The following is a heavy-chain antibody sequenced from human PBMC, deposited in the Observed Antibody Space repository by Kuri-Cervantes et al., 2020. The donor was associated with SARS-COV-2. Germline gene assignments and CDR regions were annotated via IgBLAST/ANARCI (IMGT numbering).Heavy chain of an antibody. CDR2: ISYDGSIK. J-gene: IGHJ4*02. Sequence: GGSLRLSCAASGFTFNNYAIHWVRQAPGRGLEWMAVISYDGSIKYYADSVKGRFTISRDNSKNTLYLQMNSLRAEDTAVYYCAKEGISYSSSSFDYWGQGTLVTVSS. D-gene: IGHD6-6*01. CDR3: AKEGISYSSSSFDY. CDR1: GFTFNNYA. V-gene: IGHV3-30*01.